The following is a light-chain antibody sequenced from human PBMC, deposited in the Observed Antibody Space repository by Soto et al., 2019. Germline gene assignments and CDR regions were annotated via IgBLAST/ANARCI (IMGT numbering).Light chain of an antibody. CDR3: QQYNDWPLT. Sequence: EIVMTQSPATLSVSPGERATLSCRASQSISINLAWYQQKPGQAPRLLIYGASTSATGLPGMFSGSWSRTEFTPTISSLQSEDFAFYYCQQYNDWPLTFGPGTKVDIK. CDR2: GAS. CDR1: QSISIN. V-gene: IGKV3-15*01. J-gene: IGKJ3*01.